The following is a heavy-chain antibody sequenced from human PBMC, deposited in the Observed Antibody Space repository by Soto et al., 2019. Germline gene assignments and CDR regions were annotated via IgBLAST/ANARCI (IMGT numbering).Heavy chain of an antibody. CDR3: TRSAYMDV. V-gene: IGHV3-23*01. CDR1: GFSISTYA. CDR2: IRRSDGTT. J-gene: IGHJ6*03. Sequence: GGSLRLSCAASGFSISTYAMSWVRQAPGKRLEWVSVIRRSDGTTNYADSVKGRFAISRDNAKNSLYLQMDSLRAEDTAVYYATRSAYMDVWGTGTTVTVPS. D-gene: IGHD2-2*01.